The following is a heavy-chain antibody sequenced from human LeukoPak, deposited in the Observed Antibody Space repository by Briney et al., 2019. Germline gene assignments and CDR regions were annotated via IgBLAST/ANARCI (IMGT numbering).Heavy chain of an antibody. CDR2: IDEKDKGYATAT. J-gene: IGHJ5*02. CDR1: GFTFSGSA. D-gene: IGHD1-26*01. Sequence: GGSLKLSCAASGFTFSGSAIHWVRQSSGKGLEWVGQIDEKDKGYATATAYAASVKGRFTISRDDSINTAYLQMKSLKTEDTALYYCTRDSGTYNWFDPWGQGTLVTVSS. CDR3: TRDSGTYNWFDP. V-gene: IGHV3-73*01.